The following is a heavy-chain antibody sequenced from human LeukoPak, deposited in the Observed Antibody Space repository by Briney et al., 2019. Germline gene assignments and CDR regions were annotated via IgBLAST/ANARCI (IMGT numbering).Heavy chain of an antibody. CDR1: GGSISSSNW. D-gene: IGHD3-22*01. V-gene: IGHV4-4*02. CDR2: IYHSGST. CDR3: ARGEYYYDSSGYSPDY. J-gene: IGHJ4*02. Sequence: PSETLSLTCTVSGGSISSSNWWSWVRQPPGQGLEWIGEIYHSGSTNYNPSLKSRVTISVDKSKNQFSLKLSSVTAADAAVYYCARGEYYYDSSGYSPDYWGQGTLVTVSS.